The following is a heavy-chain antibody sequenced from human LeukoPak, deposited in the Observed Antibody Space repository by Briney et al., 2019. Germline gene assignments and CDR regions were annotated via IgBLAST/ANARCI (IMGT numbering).Heavy chain of an antibody. CDR1: GGSIRTDY. D-gene: IGHD5/OR15-5a*01. J-gene: IGHJ5*02. V-gene: IGHV4-59*01. CDR2: IYHRGST. Sequence: SETLSLTCTVSGGSIRTDYWSWIRQPPGNTLEWIGYIYHRGSTNYNPSLESRVTISVDMSKNQFSLKLTSVTAADTAIYYCARAVSNWFDPWGQGTLVTVSS. CDR3: ARAVSNWFDP.